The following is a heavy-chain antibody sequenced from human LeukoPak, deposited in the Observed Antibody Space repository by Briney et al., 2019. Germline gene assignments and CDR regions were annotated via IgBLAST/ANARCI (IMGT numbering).Heavy chain of an antibody. CDR2: ISGSGGST. V-gene: IGHV3-23*01. Sequence: GGSLRLSCAASGFTFSSYAMSWVRQAPGKGLEWVSAISGSGGSTYYADSVKGRFTISRDNCKNTLYLQMNSLRAEDTAVYYCAKTPGGDYLPDLYYYYMDVWGKGTTVTVSS. CDR1: GFTFSSYA. CDR3: AKTPGGDYLPDLYYYYMDV. D-gene: IGHD3-10*02. J-gene: IGHJ6*03.